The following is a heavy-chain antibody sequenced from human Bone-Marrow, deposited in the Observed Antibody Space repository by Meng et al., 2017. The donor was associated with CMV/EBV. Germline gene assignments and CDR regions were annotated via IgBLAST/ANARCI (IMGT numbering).Heavy chain of an antibody. V-gene: IGHV1-69*01. CDR2: IIPIFGTA. J-gene: IGHJ4*02. CDR1: GGTFSSYA. D-gene: IGHD1-7*01. Sequence: QVQVVQAGAEVKKPGSSVKVSCKASGGTFSSYAISWVRQAPGQGLEWMGGIIPIFGTANYAQKFQGRVTITADESTSTAYMELSSLRSEDTAVYYCARVLDWNYMGYYFDYWGQGTLVTVSS. CDR3: ARVLDWNYMGYYFDY.